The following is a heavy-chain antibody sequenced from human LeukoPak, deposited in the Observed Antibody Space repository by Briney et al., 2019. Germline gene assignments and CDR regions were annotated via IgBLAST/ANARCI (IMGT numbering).Heavy chain of an antibody. CDR3: ARVGRSGWSTFEY. CDR2: TGNKVNSYTT. V-gene: IGHV3-72*01. D-gene: IGHD6-19*01. Sequence: PGGSLRLSCAASGFTFSDYYMDWVRQAPGEGGEWVGRTGNKVNSYTTASAGSGKGRFTISRDELKNSLYIQINSLKTQDTAVYYLARVGRSGWSTFEYWGQGNLVTVSS. CDR1: GFTFSDYY. J-gene: IGHJ4*02.